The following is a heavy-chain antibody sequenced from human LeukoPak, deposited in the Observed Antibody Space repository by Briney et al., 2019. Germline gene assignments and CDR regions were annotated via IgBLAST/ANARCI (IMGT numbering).Heavy chain of an antibody. CDR1: GFTFSTFA. CDR2: IFPSGGEM. J-gene: IGHJ4*02. D-gene: IGHD2-8*02. Sequence: GGSLRLSCAASGFTFSTFAMIWVRQPPGKGLEWVSSIFPSGGEMHYADSVRGRFTISRDNSKSTLSLQMDSLRAEDTAIYYCATYRQVLLPFESWGQGTLVTVSS. CDR3: ATYRQVLLPFES. V-gene: IGHV3-23*01.